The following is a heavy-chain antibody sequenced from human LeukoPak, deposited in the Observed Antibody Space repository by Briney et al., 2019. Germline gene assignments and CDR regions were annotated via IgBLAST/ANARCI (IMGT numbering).Heavy chain of an antibody. CDR1: GFTFSSYW. V-gene: IGHV3-7*03. J-gene: IGHJ3*02. Sequence: PGGSLRLSGAASGFTFSSYWMSWLPPAPGKGLEGVANIKQDGREKYYVDSVKGRFTISRDNAKNSLYLQMNSLSAEDTAVYYCAKDAVTVVSPLAFDIWGQGTMVTVSS. D-gene: IGHD4-23*01. CDR2: IKQDGREK. CDR3: AKDAVTVVSPLAFDI.